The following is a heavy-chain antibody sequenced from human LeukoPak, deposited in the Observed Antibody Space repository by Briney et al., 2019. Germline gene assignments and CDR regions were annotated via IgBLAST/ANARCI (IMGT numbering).Heavy chain of an antibody. CDR2: LSDTGVNT. D-gene: IGHD6-19*01. CDR3: AKSLAVAGKGAFDI. Sequence: PGGSLRLSCAASGFTFSSYAMIWVRQGPGKGLEWVSALSDTGVNTYYADSVKGRFTISRDNSKNTLYLQMNSLRAEDTAVYYCAKSLAVAGKGAFDIWGQGTMVTVSS. V-gene: IGHV3-23*01. J-gene: IGHJ3*02. CDR1: GFTFSSYA.